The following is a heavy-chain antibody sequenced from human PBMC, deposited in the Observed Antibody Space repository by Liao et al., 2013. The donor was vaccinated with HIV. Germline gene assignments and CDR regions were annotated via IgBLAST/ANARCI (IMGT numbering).Heavy chain of an antibody. Sequence: QVQLQQWGAGLLKPSETLSLTCAVYGESFSGYHWNWIRQTPGKGLEWIGEIHHSGSTNFNPSLKSRVTISVDTSKNQFSLKMSSVTAADTGLYYCARGSPRVVMGVMNAFDIWGQGQWSPSLQ. CDR3: ARGSPRVVMGVMNAFDI. CDR2: IHHSGST. J-gene: IGHJ3*02. V-gene: IGHV4-34*01. D-gene: IGHD3-3*01. CDR1: GESFSGYH.